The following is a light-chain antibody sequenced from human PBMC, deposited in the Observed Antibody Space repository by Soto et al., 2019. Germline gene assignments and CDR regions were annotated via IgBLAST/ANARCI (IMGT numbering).Light chain of an antibody. CDR2: AAS. J-gene: IGKJ2*01. Sequence: EIVLTQSPGTLSLSPGERATVSCRASGNIDSRYLGWYQQKPGQAPRLLMFAASTRATGTPDRFSGSGSGTDFTLTISRLDPADSAVYYCQQYDTSPFTFGQGTKLEIK. V-gene: IGKV3-20*01. CDR3: QQYDTSPFT. CDR1: GNIDSRY.